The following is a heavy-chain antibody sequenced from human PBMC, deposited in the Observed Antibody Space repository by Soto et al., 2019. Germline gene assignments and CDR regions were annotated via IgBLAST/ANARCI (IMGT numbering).Heavy chain of an antibody. CDR3: ARDLDGLHDDTSGPFPRPG. D-gene: IGHD3-22*01. V-gene: IGHV4-30-4*01. CDR1: GDSINSRSYY. Sequence: PSETLSLTCTVTGDSINSRSYYWSWIRQAPGRGLEWIGYIHSSGSIYYNPSLKSRATMSIDTAGNQFSLKVSSVTVADTAVYYCARDLDGLHDDTSGPFPRPGWGQGTLVTVSS. J-gene: IGHJ1*01. CDR2: IHSSGSI.